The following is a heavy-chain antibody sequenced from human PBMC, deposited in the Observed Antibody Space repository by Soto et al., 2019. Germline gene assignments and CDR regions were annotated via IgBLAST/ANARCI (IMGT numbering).Heavy chain of an antibody. CDR2: ISAYNGNT. CDR3: TKSGGSSEYHYYMDV. D-gene: IGHD2-15*01. Sequence: ASVKVSCKASGYTFTSYGISWVRQAPGQGLEWMGWISAYNGNTNYAQKLQGRVTISVDTSKNQFSLKLNSLTAADTAVYYCTKSGGSSEYHYYMDVWGNGTTVTVSS. J-gene: IGHJ6*03. V-gene: IGHV1-18*01. CDR1: GYTFTSYG.